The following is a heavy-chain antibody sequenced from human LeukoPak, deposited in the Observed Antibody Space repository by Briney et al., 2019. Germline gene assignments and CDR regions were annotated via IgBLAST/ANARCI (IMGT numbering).Heavy chain of an antibody. CDR3: ARHQGYASSWYADY. D-gene: IGHD6-13*01. V-gene: IGHV4-59*01. J-gene: IGHJ4*02. CDR1: GGSFSGYY. Sequence: PSETLSLTCAVYGGSFSGYYWSWIRQPPGKGLEWIGYIHYSGNTNYNPSLKSRVTISADTSKNQFSLKLNSVTAADTAVYYCARHQGYASSWYADYWGQGALVTVSS. CDR2: IHYSGNT.